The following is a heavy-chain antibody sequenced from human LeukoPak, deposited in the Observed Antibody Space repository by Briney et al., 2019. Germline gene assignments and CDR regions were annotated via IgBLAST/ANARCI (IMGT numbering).Heavy chain of an antibody. Sequence: GESLKISCKTSGYSFTTYWIGWVRQMPGKGLEWMGIIYPGDSDTRYSPSFQGQVTISADKSISTAYLQWSSLKASDTAMYYCARHVRGSSSWPLYYYYYYMDVWGKGTTVTVSS. CDR1: GYSFTTYW. CDR3: ARHVRGSSSWPLYYYYYYMDV. D-gene: IGHD6-13*01. CDR2: IYPGDSDT. J-gene: IGHJ6*03. V-gene: IGHV5-51*01.